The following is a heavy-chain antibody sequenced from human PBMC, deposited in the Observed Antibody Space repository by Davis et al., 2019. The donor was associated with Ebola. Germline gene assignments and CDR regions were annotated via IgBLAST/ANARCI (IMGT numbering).Heavy chain of an antibody. D-gene: IGHD6-19*01. CDR1: GYTFNSYY. V-gene: IGHV1-46*02. CDR2: INPSGGST. Sequence: ASVKVSCKASGYTFNSYYIHWVRQAPGQGLEWMGIINPSGGSTTYAQKFQGRVTMTRNTSISTAYMELSSLRSEDTAVYYCARYGSGWYLYYYYMDVWGKGTTVTASS. J-gene: IGHJ6*03. CDR3: ARYGSGWYLYYYYMDV.